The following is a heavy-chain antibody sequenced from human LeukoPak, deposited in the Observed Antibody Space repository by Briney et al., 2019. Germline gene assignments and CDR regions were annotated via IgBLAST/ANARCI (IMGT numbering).Heavy chain of an antibody. Sequence: GASVKVSCKASGYTFTSYAMNWVRQAPGQGLEWMGWINTNTGNPTYAQGFTGRFVFSLDTSVSTAYLQISSLKAEDTAVYYCARSACSGGSCYLFDYWGQGTLVTVSS. CDR3: ARSACSGGSCYLFDY. V-gene: IGHV7-4-1*02. CDR1: GYTFTSYA. CDR2: INTNTGNP. J-gene: IGHJ4*02. D-gene: IGHD2-15*01.